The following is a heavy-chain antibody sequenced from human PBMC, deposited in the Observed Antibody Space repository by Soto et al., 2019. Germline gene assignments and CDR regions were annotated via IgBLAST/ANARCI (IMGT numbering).Heavy chain of an antibody. D-gene: IGHD4-17*01. CDR3: ARPAHPTTVTTFWRVMDV. Sequence: GASVKVSCKASGYTFTSYGISWVRQAPGQGLEWMGWISAYNGNTNYAQKLQGRVTMTTDTSTSTAYMELRSLRSDDTAVYYCARPAHPTTVTTFWRVMDVWGQRSTVTVSS. CDR1: GYTFTSYG. CDR2: ISAYNGNT. J-gene: IGHJ6*02. V-gene: IGHV1-18*01.